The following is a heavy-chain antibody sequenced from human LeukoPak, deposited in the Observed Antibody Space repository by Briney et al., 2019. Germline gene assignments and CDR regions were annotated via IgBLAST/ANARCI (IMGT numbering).Heavy chain of an antibody. CDR1: EFTLSSYS. CDR3: AKATYYYDSSGYRGGYFDY. Sequence: GGSLRLSCAASEFTLSSYSMNWVRQAPGKGLEWVAFIRYDGSNKYYADSVKGRFTISRDNSKNTLYLQMNSLRAEDTAVYYCAKATYYYDSSGYRGGYFDYWGQGTLVTVSS. CDR2: IRYDGSNK. J-gene: IGHJ4*02. V-gene: IGHV3-30*02. D-gene: IGHD3-22*01.